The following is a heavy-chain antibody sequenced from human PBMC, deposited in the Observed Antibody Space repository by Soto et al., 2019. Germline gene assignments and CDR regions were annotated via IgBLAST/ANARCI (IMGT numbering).Heavy chain of an antibody. D-gene: IGHD1-26*01. CDR3: ARGWEWYFDL. V-gene: IGHV3-33*01. CDR2: IWYDGSNK. CDR1: GFTFSSYG. Sequence: QVQLVESGGGVVQPGRSLRLSCAASGFTFSSYGVHWVRQAPGKGLEWVAVIWYDGSNKYYADSVKGRFTISRDNSKNTLYLQMNSLRAEDTAVYYCARGWEWYFDLWGRGTLVTVSS. J-gene: IGHJ2*01.